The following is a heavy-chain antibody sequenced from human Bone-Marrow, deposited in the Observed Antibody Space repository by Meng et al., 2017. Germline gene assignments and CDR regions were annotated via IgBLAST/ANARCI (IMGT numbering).Heavy chain of an antibody. CDR1: GFTFSSYG. CDR3: ARGVDYGDYVFGY. V-gene: IGHV3-33*01. Sequence: GESLKISCAASGFTFSSYGMHWVRQAPGKGLEWVAVIWYDGSNKYYADSVKGRFTISRDNSKNTLYLQMNSLRAEDTAVYYCARGVDYGDYVFGYWGQGTLVTVSS. CDR2: IWYDGSNK. D-gene: IGHD4-17*01. J-gene: IGHJ4*02.